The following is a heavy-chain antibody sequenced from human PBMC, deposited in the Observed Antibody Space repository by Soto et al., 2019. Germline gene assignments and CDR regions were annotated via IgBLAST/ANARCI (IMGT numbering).Heavy chain of an antibody. Sequence: EVQLVESGGGLVQPGGSLRLSCAASGFTFSSYWMSWVRQAPGKGLEWVANIKQDGSEKYYVDSVKGRFTISRDNAKNALYLQMNSLRAEDTAVYYCASCGSVSYSAWFDPWGQGTLVTVSS. CDR3: ASCGSVSYSAWFDP. D-gene: IGHD3-10*01. J-gene: IGHJ5*02. V-gene: IGHV3-7*01. CDR2: IKQDGSEK. CDR1: GFTFSSYW.